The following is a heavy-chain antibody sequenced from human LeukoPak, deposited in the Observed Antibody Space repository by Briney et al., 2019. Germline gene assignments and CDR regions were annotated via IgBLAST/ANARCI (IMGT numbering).Heavy chain of an antibody. CDR2: ISSSGSTI. V-gene: IGHV3-11*01. Sequence: GGSLRLSCAASGFTFSDYYMSWIRQAPGEGLEWVSYISSSGSTIYYADSVKGRFTISRDNAKNSLYLQMSSLRAEDTAVYYCARDARQQLVERFDYWGQGTLVTVSS. J-gene: IGHJ4*02. CDR1: GFTFSDYY. CDR3: ARDARQQLVERFDY. D-gene: IGHD6-13*01.